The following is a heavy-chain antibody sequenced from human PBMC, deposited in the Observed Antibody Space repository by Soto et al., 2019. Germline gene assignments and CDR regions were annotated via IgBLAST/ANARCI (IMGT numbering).Heavy chain of an antibody. CDR1: GYTFTGYY. CDR2: INPIFGTA. J-gene: IGHJ4*02. CDR3: ANLYVWGSYRSNDY. V-gene: IGHV1-69*01. D-gene: IGHD3-16*02. Sequence: QVQLVQSGAEVKKPGASVKVSCKASGYTFTGYYMHWVRQAPGQGLEWMGWINPIFGTANYAQKFQGRVTITADESTSTAYMELSSLRSEDTAVYYCANLYVWGSYRSNDYWGQGTLVTVSS.